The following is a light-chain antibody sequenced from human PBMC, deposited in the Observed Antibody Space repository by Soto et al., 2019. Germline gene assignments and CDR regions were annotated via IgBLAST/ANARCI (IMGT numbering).Light chain of an antibody. J-gene: IGLJ1*01. CDR3: SSFTGTTTLDV. V-gene: IGLV2-14*03. CDR2: GVS. CDR1: SSDVGAYKY. Sequence: QSVLTQPASVSGSPGQSITISCTGTSSDVGAYKYVSLYQQHPGKAPKLIIYGVSNRPSGVSNRFSGSKSGNTAFLTISGLQPEDEADYYCSSFTGTTTLDVFGTGTKVTVL.